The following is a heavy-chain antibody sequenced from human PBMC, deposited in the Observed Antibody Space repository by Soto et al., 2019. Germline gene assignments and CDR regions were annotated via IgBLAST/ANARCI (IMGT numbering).Heavy chain of an antibody. CDR1: GGSISSGGYY. CDR2: IYYSGST. J-gene: IGHJ5*02. Sequence: SETLSLTCTVSGGSISSGGYYWSWILHHPGKGLEWIGYIYYSGSTYYKPSLKSRVTISVDTSKNQFSLKLSSVTAADTAVYYCARVGYCSSTSCYTPGNWSEPWGQGTLVTVSS. V-gene: IGHV4-31*03. CDR3: ARVGYCSSTSCYTPGNWSEP. D-gene: IGHD2-2*02.